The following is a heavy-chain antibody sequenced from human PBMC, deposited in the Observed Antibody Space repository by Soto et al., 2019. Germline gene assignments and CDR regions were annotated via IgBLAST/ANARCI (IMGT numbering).Heavy chain of an antibody. V-gene: IGHV3-15*07. J-gene: IGHJ2*01. CDR3: TTDLRDSWYFDL. CDR2: IKSKTDGGTT. CDR1: GFTFNNAW. Sequence: EVQLVESGGGLVKPGGSLRLSCAASGFTFNNAWMNWVRQAPGKGLEWVGRIKSKTDGGTTDYAAPVKGRFTISRDDSKNTLYLRINSLKTEDTAVYYCTTDLRDSWYFDLWGRGTLVTVSS.